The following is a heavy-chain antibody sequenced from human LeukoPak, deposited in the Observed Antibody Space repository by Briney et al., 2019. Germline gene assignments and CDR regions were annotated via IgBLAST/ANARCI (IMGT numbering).Heavy chain of an antibody. Sequence: GGSLRLSCAASGFTFSDYEMNWVRQAPGKGLEWVSYISSSGSTIYYADSVKGRFTISRDNAKNSLYLQMNSLRAEDTAVYYCAELGITMIGGVWGKGATVTISS. CDR3: AELGITMIGGV. CDR2: ISSSGSTI. D-gene: IGHD3-10*02. CDR1: GFTFSDYE. V-gene: IGHV3-48*03. J-gene: IGHJ6*04.